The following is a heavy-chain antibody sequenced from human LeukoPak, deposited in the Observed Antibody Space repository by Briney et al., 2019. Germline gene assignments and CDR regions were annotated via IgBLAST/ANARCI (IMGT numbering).Heavy chain of an antibody. CDR3: ARALSYSYGSMDF. CDR1: GFTFSSYS. D-gene: IGHD5-18*01. CDR2: ISSGSKYI. J-gene: IGHJ4*02. V-gene: IGHV3-21*01. Sequence: GGSLRLSCADSGFTFSSYSMNWARQAPGKGLEWVSSISSGSKYIYNADSVKGRFTISRDNVKNSLYLQMNSLRAEDTAVYYCARALSYSYGSMDFWGQGTLVIVSS.